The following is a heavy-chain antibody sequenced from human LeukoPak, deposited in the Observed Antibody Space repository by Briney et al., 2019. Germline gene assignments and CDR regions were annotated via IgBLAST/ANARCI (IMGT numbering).Heavy chain of an antibody. CDR2: ISGSGGST. CDR3: AKEPGLLWFGELAY. CDR1: GFTFSSYA. D-gene: IGHD3-10*01. Sequence: GGSLRLSCAASGFTFSSYAMSWVRQAPGKGLEWVSAISGSGGSTYYADSVKGRFTISRDNSKNTLYLQMNSLRAEDTALYYCAKEPGLLWFGELAYWGQGTLVTVSS. V-gene: IGHV3-23*01. J-gene: IGHJ4*02.